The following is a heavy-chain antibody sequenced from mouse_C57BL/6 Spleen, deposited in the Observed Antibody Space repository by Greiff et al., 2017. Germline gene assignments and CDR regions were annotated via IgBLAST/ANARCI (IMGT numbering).Heavy chain of an antibody. CDR3: ARKEDYGSSYAMDY. D-gene: IGHD1-1*01. CDR2: IYPRSGNT. J-gene: IGHJ4*01. V-gene: IGHV1-81*01. CDR1: GYTFTSYG. Sequence: QVQLKQSGAELARPGASVKLSCKASGYTFTSYGISWVKQRTGQGLEWIGEIYPRSGNTYYNEKFKGKATLTADKSSSTAYMELRSLTSEDSAVYFCARKEDYGSSYAMDYWGQGTSVTVSS.